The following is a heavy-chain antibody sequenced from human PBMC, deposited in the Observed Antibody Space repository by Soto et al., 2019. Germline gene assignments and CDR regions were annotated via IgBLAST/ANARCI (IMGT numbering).Heavy chain of an antibody. Sequence: QVQLVQSGAEVKKPGASVKVSCTASGYTFTSYAIHWVRQAPGQRLEWMGWVNAGNGNTKYSQKLHGRVTITRDTSASTAYMALSSLRSEDTAVYYCARDVGYNWNLIDYWGQGTLVTVSS. D-gene: IGHD1-20*01. CDR2: VNAGNGNT. CDR1: GYTFTSYA. J-gene: IGHJ4*02. CDR3: ARDVGYNWNLIDY. V-gene: IGHV1-3*01.